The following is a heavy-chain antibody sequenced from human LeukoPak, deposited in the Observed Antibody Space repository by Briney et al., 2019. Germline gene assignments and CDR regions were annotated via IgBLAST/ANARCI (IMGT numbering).Heavy chain of an antibody. CDR3: ASGEPFGI. V-gene: IGHV3-21*01. Sequence: PGGSLRLSCAASGFTFSSYSMNWVRQAPGKGLEWVSSISSSSSYTYYADSVKGRFTISRDNAKNSLYLQMNSLRAEDTAVYYCASGEPFGIWGQGTMVTVSS. CDR1: GFTFSSYS. J-gene: IGHJ3*02. CDR2: ISSSSSYT. D-gene: IGHD1-14*01.